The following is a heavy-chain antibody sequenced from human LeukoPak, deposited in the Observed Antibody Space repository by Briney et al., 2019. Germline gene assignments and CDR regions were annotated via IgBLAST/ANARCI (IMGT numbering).Heavy chain of an antibody. CDR1: GFTVSTIY. V-gene: IGHV3-66*01. J-gene: IGHJ4*02. D-gene: IGHD4-17*01. CDR2: IYSGGGT. Sequence: GGSLRLSCAASGFTVSTIYMSWVRQAPGKGLEWVSLIYSGGGTYYADSVKGRFTISRDNSRNTLSLQMNSLRVDDTAVYYCARGFRSVTTWGYFDYWGQGALVTVSS. CDR3: ARGFRSVTTWGYFDY.